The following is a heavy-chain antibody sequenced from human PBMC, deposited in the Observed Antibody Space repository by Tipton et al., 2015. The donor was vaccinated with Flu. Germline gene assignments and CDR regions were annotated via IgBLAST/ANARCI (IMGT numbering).Heavy chain of an antibody. Sequence: PGLVKPSQTLSLTCTVSGGSISSGSYYWSWIRQPPGKGLEWIGEINHSGSTNYNPSLKSRVAISVDTSKNQFSLKLSSVTAADTAVYYCARGGVDYGGAYFDYWGQGTLVTVSS. CDR1: GGSISSGSYY. D-gene: IGHD4-23*01. CDR2: INHSGST. J-gene: IGHJ4*02. V-gene: IGHV4-39*07. CDR3: ARGGVDYGGAYFDY.